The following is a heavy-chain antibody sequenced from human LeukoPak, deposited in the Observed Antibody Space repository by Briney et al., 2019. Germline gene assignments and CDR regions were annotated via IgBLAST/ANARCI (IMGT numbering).Heavy chain of an antibody. CDR3: ARGHSVGYYYFEY. D-gene: IGHD3-22*01. CDR1: GFSFSTST. J-gene: IGHJ4*02. V-gene: IGHV3-30*09. CDR2: ISFDGSNE. Sequence: GGSLRLSCAASGFSFSTSTMHWVHQAPGKGLEWVSIISFDGSNEYYADSVRGRFAISRDNSKNTLYLQMDSLRAEDTAVYYCARGHSVGYYYFEYWGQGTLVTVSS.